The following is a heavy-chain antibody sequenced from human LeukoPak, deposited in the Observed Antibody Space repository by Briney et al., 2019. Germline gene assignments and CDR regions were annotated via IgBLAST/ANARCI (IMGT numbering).Heavy chain of an antibody. CDR3: ARDSATVEYYFDY. Sequence: GGSPRLSCAASGFTFSSYAMHWVRQAPGKGLEWVAVISYDGSNKYYADSVKGRFTISRDNSKNTLYLQMNSLRAEDTAVYYCARDSATVEYYFDYWGQGTLVTVSS. CDR2: ISYDGSNK. V-gene: IGHV3-30*04. CDR1: GFTFSSYA. J-gene: IGHJ4*02. D-gene: IGHD4-23*01.